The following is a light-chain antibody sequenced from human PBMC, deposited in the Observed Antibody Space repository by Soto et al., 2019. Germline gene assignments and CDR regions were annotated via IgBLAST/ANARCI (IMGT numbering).Light chain of an antibody. V-gene: IGLV2-11*01. CDR3: CSYAGSYV. J-gene: IGLJ1*01. CDR2: DVS. Sequence: QSALTQPRSVSGSPGQSVTISCTGTSSDVGDYNYVSWYQQHPGKAPKLMIYDVSKRPSGVPDRFSGSKSGNTASLTISGLHAEDEADYYCCSYAGSYVFGTGTKLTVL. CDR1: SSDVGDYNY.